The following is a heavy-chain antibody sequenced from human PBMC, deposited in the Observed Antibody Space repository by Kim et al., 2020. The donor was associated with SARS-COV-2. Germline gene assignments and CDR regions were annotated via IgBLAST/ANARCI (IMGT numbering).Heavy chain of an antibody. Sequence: GGSLRLSCAASGFTFSNAWMSWVRQAPGKGLEWVGRIKSKTDGGTTDYAAPVKGRFTISRDDSKNTLYLQMNSLKTEDTAVYYCTTDQRAGMGPYGMDVWGQGTTVTVSS. J-gene: IGHJ6*02. CDR2: IKSKTDGGTT. CDR1: GFTFSNAW. D-gene: IGHD6-13*01. V-gene: IGHV3-15*01. CDR3: TTDQRAGMGPYGMDV.